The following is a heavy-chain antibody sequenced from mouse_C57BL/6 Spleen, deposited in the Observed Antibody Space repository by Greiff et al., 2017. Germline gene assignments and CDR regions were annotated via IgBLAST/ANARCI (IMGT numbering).Heavy chain of an antibody. CDR3: TREGYYGSSYSFAY. V-gene: IGHV3-6*01. D-gene: IGHD1-1*01. J-gene: IGHJ3*01. Sequence: ESGPGLVKPSQSLSLTCSVTGYSITSGYYWNWIRQFPGNKLEWMGYISYDGSNNYNPSLKNRISITRDPSKNQFFLKLNSVTTEDTATYYCTREGYYGSSYSFAYWGQGTLVTVSA. CDR2: ISYDGSN. CDR1: GYSITSGYY.